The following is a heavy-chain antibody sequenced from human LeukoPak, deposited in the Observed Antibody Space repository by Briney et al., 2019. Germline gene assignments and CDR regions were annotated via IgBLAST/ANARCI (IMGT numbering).Heavy chain of an antibody. D-gene: IGHD3-10*01. Sequence: SVKVSFKASGGTFSSYAISWVRQAPGQGLEWMGGIIPIFGTANYAQKFQGRVTITADKSTSTAYMELSSLRAEDTAVYYCAKDADYYGSGSPFDYWGQGTLVTVSS. CDR1: GGTFSSYA. V-gene: IGHV1-69*06. J-gene: IGHJ4*02. CDR2: IIPIFGTA. CDR3: AKDADYYGSGSPFDY.